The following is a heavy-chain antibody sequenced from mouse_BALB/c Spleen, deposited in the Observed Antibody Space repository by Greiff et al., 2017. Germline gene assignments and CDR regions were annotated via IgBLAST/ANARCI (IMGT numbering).Heavy chain of an antibody. CDR1: GFNIKDYY. D-gene: IGHD2-4*01. V-gene: IGHV14-4*02. CDR2: IDPENGDT. CDR3: NALGSTMITTDAMDY. Sequence: VQLQQSGAELVRSGASVKLSCTASGFNIKDYYMHWVKQTPEQGLEWIGWIDPENGDTEYAPKFQGKATMTADTSSNTAYLQLSSLTSEDTAVYYCNALGSTMITTDAMDYWGQGTSVTVSS. J-gene: IGHJ4*01.